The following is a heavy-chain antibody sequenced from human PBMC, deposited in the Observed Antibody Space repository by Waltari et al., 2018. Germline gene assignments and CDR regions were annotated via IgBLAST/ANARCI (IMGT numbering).Heavy chain of an antibody. J-gene: IGHJ4*02. D-gene: IGHD1-26*01. V-gene: IGHV4-61*02. Sequence: QVQLQESGPGLARPSETLSLTCSVSGDSVTSGAFHWYWIRQPAGKTLEWIGRITSTGVPNYIPSLQNRFTTWFDKSRHQFSLVLTSVTAADTAVYCCAGGWTDYSGCFDFWGRGTLVTVSS. CDR2: ITSTGVP. CDR3: AGGWTDYSGCFDF. CDR1: GDSVTSGAFH.